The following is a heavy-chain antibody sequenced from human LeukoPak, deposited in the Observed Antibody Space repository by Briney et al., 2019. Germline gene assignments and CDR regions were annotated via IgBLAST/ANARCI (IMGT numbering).Heavy chain of an antibody. CDR2: IYHSGDT. Sequence: PSETLSLTCAVSGYSISSGCYWVWIRQPPGKGLEWIAIIYHSGDTHYNASLKSRVTISIDTSKNQFSLNLSSVTDSDTAVYYCARLGYCSGTTCLNYFDPWGQGTLVTVSS. CDR3: ARLGYCSGTTCLNYFDP. D-gene: IGHD2-15*01. CDR1: GYSISSGCY. J-gene: IGHJ5*02. V-gene: IGHV4-38-2*01.